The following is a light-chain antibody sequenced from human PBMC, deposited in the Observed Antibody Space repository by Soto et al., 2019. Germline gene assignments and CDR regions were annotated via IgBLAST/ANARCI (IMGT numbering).Light chain of an antibody. CDR1: SSDVGGYNY. Sequence: QSALTQPASLSGSPGQSITLSCTGTSSDVGGYNYVSWYQQHTGKPPKLMIYDVSNRPSGVSNRFSGSKSGNTASLTISGLQAEEEADYYCSSYRASSTTHYVFGTGTKVTVL. V-gene: IGLV2-14*03. J-gene: IGLJ1*01. CDR3: SSYRASSTTHYV. CDR2: DVS.